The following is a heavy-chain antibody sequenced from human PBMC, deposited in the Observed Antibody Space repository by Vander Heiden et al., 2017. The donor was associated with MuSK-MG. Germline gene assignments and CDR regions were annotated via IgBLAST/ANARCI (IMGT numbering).Heavy chain of an antibody. Sequence: EVQLVESGGGLVQPGGSLRLSCAASGFTFSSYGMSWVRQAPGKGVEGGAKIRQDGGEKYYVDSVKGRFNISRDKDKNSLYLKMNSLGAEDTAVYYCARGSEQGPEWDVWGQGTTVTVSS. CDR3: ARGSEQGPEWDV. J-gene: IGHJ6*02. CDR1: GFTFSSYG. CDR2: IRQDGGEK. V-gene: IGHV3-7*01. D-gene: IGHD6-19*01.